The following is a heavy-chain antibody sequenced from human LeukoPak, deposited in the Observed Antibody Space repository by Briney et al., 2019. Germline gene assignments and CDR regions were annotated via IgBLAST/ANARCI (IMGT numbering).Heavy chain of an antibody. CDR1: GFTVSSYW. V-gene: IGHV3-74*01. J-gene: IGHJ4*02. CDR2: ISSDGTNT. D-gene: IGHD1-26*01. CDR3: VKQDIGSYLGGY. Sequence: GGSLRLSCVGSGFTVSSYWMHWVRQAPGKGPVWVSHISSDGTNTGYADSVKGRFTISGDTANNTLYLQMDSLRADDTAVYYCVKQDIGSYLGGYWGQGTLVTVSS.